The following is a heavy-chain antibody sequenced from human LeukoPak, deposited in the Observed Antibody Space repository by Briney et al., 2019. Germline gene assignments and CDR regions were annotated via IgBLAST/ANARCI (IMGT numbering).Heavy chain of an antibody. CDR1: GYTFTGYY. CDR2: INPNSGGT. J-gene: IGHJ4*02. D-gene: IGHD6-19*01. Sequence: ASVKVSCKASGYTFTGYYMHWVRQAPGQGLEWMGWINPNSGGTNYAQKFQGRVTMTRDTSISTAYMELSRLRSDDTAVYYCARVFLEKIAVAGTRSFDYWGQGTLVTVSS. V-gene: IGHV1-2*02. CDR3: ARVFLEKIAVAGTRSFDY.